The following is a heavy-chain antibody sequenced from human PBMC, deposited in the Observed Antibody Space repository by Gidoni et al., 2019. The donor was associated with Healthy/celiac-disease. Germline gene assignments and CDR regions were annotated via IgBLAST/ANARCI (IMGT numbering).Heavy chain of an antibody. CDR3: ARDNTKGSGSFDY. CDR1: GFTFSSYG. D-gene: IGHD1-26*01. J-gene: IGHJ4*02. CDR2: IWYDGSNK. V-gene: IGHV3-33*01. Sequence: QVQLVESGGGVVQPGRSLRLSCAASGFTFSSYGMHWVRQAPGKGLEWVAVIWYDGSNKYYADSVKGRFTISRDNSKNTLYLQMNSLRAEDTAVYYCARDNTKGSGSFDYWGQGTLVTVSS.